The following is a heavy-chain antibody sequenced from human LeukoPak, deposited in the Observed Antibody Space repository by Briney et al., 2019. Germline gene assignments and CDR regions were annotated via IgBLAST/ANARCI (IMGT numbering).Heavy chain of an antibody. CDR1: GGSISSGGYY. CDR3: ARDSVASLSDNWFDP. CDR2: IYYSGST. D-gene: IGHD6-6*01. J-gene: IGHJ5*02. Sequence: SQTLSLTCTVSGGSISSGGYYWSWIRQHPGKGLEWIGYIYYSGSTYYNPSLKSRVTISVDTSKNQFSLKLSSVTAADTAVYYCARDSVASLSDNWFDPCGQGTLVTVSS. V-gene: IGHV4-31*03.